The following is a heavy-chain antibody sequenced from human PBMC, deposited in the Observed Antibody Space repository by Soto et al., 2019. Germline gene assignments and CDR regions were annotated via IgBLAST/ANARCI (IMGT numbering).Heavy chain of an antibody. J-gene: IGHJ4*02. CDR1: VFTFTNYV. D-gene: IGHD2-2*01. CDR3: AKASGSSRPYYFDY. Sequence: EVQLLESGGGLVQPGGSLRLSCAASVFTFTNYVMSWVRQAPGKGLEWVSAITGSGGDTYHADSVKGRFTISRDNPKDTLYLQMSSLRAEDTAVYYCAKASGSSRPYYFDYWGQGTLVTVSS. CDR2: ITGSGGDT. V-gene: IGHV3-23*01.